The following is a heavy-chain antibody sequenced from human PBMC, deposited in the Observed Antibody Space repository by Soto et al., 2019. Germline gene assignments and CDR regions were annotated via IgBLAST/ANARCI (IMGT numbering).Heavy chain of an antibody. CDR1: GFTFTDYA. CDR3: ARGSSGYISSWYYFDY. J-gene: IGHJ4*02. D-gene: IGHD6-13*01. Sequence: GGSLRLSYAASGFTFTDYALSWVRQAPGQGLEWVATISGIGGSTYLADSVKGRLSISRDNSKNTVSLLMNSLRAEDTAVYFCARGSSGYISSWYYFDYWGRGTLVTVSS. CDR2: ISGIGGST. V-gene: IGHV3-23*01.